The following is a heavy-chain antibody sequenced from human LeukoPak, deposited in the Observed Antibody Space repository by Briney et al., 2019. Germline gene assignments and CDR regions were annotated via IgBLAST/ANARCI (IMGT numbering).Heavy chain of an antibody. V-gene: IGHV3-48*01. Sequence: GGSLRLSCAASGFTFSSYSMNWVRQAPGKGLEWVSYISSSSTIYYADSVKGRFTISRDNAKNSLYLQMNSLRAEDTAVYYCARAPQGHYYDSSGYTRLKFDYWGQGTLVTVSS. CDR2: ISSSSTI. CDR3: ARAPQGHYYDSSGYTRLKFDY. J-gene: IGHJ4*02. D-gene: IGHD3-22*01. CDR1: GFTFSSYS.